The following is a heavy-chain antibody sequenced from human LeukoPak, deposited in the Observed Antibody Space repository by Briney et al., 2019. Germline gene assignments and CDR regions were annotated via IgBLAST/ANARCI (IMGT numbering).Heavy chain of an antibody. D-gene: IGHD2-15*01. CDR2: ISSSSSTI. CDR1: GFTFSSYS. Sequence: GRSLRLSCAASGFTFSSYSMNWVRQAPGKGLEWVSYISSSSSTIYYADSVKGRFTISRDNAKNSLYLQMISLRAEDTAVYYCARASGRDAFDIWGQGTMVTVSS. CDR3: ARASGRDAFDI. J-gene: IGHJ3*02. V-gene: IGHV3-48*01.